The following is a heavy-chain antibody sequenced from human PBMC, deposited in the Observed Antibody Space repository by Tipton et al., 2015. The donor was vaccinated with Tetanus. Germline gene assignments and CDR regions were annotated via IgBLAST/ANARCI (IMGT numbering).Heavy chain of an antibody. V-gene: IGHV4-39*07. J-gene: IGHJ4*02. CDR1: GGSISGSEYY. Sequence: TLSLTCTVSGGSISGSEYYWGWIRQPPGKGLEWIGSIYVSGTTYYFPSLKSRVTISVDTSKNQFSLKLSSVTAADTAVYYCARTDWPEFDYWGQGILVTVSS. CDR3: ARTDWPEFDY. D-gene: IGHD3/OR15-3a*01. CDR2: IYVSGTT.